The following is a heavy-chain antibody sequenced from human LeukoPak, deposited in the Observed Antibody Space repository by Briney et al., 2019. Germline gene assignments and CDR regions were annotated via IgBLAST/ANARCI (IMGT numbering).Heavy chain of an antibody. CDR3: ATAAAGTLANFDY. V-gene: IGHV3-11*01. J-gene: IGHJ4*02. Sequence: GGSLRLSCAASGFTFSDYYMSWIRQAPGKGLEWVSYISSSGSTIYYADSVKGRFTISRDNAKNSLYLQMNSLRAEDTAVYYCATAAAGTLANFDYWGQGTLVTVSS. D-gene: IGHD6-13*01. CDR2: ISSSGSTI. CDR1: GFTFSDYY.